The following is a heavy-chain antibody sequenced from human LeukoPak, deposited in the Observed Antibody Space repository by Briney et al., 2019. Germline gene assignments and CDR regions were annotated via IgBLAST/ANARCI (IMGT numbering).Heavy chain of an antibody. CDR2: ISTDGGGT. J-gene: IGHJ4*02. CDR1: GFTFGNCA. CDR3: VKRVAGSRGYDY. Sequence: SGGSLRLSCSASGFTFGNCAMHWVRQAPGKGLEYVSAISTDGGGTYYADSVKGRFTISRDNSKDTLFLQMGSLRPEDTAVYYCVKRVAGSRGYDYWGQGTLVTVSS. D-gene: IGHD3-22*01. V-gene: IGHV3-64D*06.